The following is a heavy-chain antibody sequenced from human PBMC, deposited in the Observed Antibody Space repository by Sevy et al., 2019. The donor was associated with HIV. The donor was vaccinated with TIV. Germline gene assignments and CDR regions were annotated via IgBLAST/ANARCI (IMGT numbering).Heavy chain of an antibody. CDR3: AKDGHYDYVWGSYHLWYYFDY. CDR1: GFTFSSYG. V-gene: IGHV3-30*18. CDR2: ISYDGSNK. J-gene: IGHJ4*02. D-gene: IGHD3-16*01. Sequence: GGSLRLSCAASGFTFSSYGMHWVRQAPGKGLEWVAVISYDGSNKYYADSVKGRFTISRDNSKNTLYLQMNSLRAEDTAVYYCAKDGHYDYVWGSYHLWYYFDYWGQGTLVTVSS.